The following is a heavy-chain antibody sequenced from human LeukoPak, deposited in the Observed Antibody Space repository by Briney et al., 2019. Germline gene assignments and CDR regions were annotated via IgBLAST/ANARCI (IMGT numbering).Heavy chain of an antibody. CDR2: ISAYNGNT. Sequence: GASVKVSCKASGYTFTSYGISWVRQAPGQGLEWMGWISAYNGNTNYAQKPQGRVTMTTDTSTSTAYMELRSLRSDDTAVYYCARSPYYYDSSRPGFDYWGQGTLVTVSS. CDR3: ARSPYYYDSSRPGFDY. J-gene: IGHJ4*02. CDR1: GYTFTSYG. V-gene: IGHV1-18*01. D-gene: IGHD3-22*01.